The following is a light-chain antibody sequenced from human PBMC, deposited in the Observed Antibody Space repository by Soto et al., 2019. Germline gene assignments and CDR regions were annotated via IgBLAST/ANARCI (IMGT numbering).Light chain of an antibody. CDR2: AAA. CDR1: QGTSSY. Sequence: DIQLTQSPSILSASIGDRVTITCRASQGTSSYLAWYQQKPGKDPKLLLYAAATLQGGGTPRWCGSGSGTEYFTITSSLQSEDVSVDYCYQHNNWPLTFGQGTRLEIK. J-gene: IGKJ5*01. CDR3: YQHNNWPLT. V-gene: IGKV1-9*01.